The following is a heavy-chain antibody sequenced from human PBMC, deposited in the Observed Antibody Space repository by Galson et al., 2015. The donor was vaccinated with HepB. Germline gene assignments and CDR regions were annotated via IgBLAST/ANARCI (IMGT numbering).Heavy chain of an antibody. Sequence: SVKVSCKASGFIFTTSTMQWLRQARGQRLEWIGWVVVGSGNTHYAQKFQERVTITRDMSTNTAYMELGSLRSEDTAVYYCAADSSPYYYDTSGNFGYFDLWGRGTLVTVSS. V-gene: IGHV1-58*02. CDR1: GFIFTTST. D-gene: IGHD3-22*01. CDR2: VVVGSGNT. CDR3: AADSSPYYYDTSGNFGYFDL. J-gene: IGHJ2*01.